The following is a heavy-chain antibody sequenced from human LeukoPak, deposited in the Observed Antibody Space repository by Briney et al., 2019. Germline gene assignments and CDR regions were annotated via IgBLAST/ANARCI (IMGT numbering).Heavy chain of an antibody. V-gene: IGHV1-46*01. Sequence: ASVKVSCKASGYTLISYYMHWVRQAPGQGLEWMGIINPSGGSTSYAQKFQGRVTMTRDTSTSTVYMELSSLRSEDTAVYYCARPRDSGSPRGGYFDYWGQGTLVTVSS. J-gene: IGHJ4*02. D-gene: IGHD1-26*01. CDR3: ARPRDSGSPRGGYFDY. CDR1: GYTLISYY. CDR2: INPSGGST.